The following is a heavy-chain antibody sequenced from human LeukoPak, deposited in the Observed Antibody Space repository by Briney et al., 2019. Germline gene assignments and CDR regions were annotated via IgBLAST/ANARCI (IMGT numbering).Heavy chain of an antibody. CDR1: GFTFSNYG. Sequence: PGGSLRLSCAASGFTFSNYGIHWVRQAPGKGLEWVAVISYDGNNKYYADSVKGRFTISRDNSKNTLFLQMNSLRAEDTAVYYCTTDRGDSSGYVDYWGQGTLVTVSS. D-gene: IGHD3-22*01. V-gene: IGHV3-30*03. CDR2: ISYDGNNK. J-gene: IGHJ4*02. CDR3: TTDRGDSSGYVDY.